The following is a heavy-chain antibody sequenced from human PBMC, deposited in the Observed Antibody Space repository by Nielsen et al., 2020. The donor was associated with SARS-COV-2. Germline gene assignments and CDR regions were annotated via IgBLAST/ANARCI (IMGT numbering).Heavy chain of an antibody. Sequence: GESLKISCAASEFTFGFYAMAWVRQAPGKGLEWVSTITGSGGSTNYADSVKGRFTISRDNSNNTLFLQMNSLRAEDTAVYYCAKDPSLYTSMWSIWFDPWGQGTLVTVSS. CDR1: EFTFGFYA. CDR3: AKDPSLYTSMWSIWFDP. CDR2: ITGSGGST. D-gene: IGHD6-19*01. J-gene: IGHJ5*02. V-gene: IGHV3-23*01.